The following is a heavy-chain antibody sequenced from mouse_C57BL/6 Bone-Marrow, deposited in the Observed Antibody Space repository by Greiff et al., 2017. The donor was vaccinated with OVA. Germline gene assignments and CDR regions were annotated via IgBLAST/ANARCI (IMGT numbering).Heavy chain of an antibody. V-gene: IGHV1-64*01. CDR2: IHPNSGST. D-gene: IGHD2-1*01. CDR3: EYYGRYDYFDY. Sequence: QVQLQQPGAELVKPGASVKLSCKASGYTFTSYWMHWVKQRPGQGLEWIGMIHPNSGSTNYNEKFKSKATLTVDKSSSTAYMQLSSLTSEDSAVYSCEYYGRYDYFDYWGQGTTLTVSS. J-gene: IGHJ2*01. CDR1: GYTFTSYW.